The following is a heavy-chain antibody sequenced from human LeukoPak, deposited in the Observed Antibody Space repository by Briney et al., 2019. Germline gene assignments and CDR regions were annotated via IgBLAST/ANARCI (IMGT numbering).Heavy chain of an antibody. CDR1: GYTFTGYY. D-gene: IGHD6-6*01. CDR3: ARDASSSSSVTHYYYYMDV. V-gene: IGHV1-2*02. J-gene: IGHJ6*03. Sequence: ASVKVSCKASGYTFTGYYMHWVRQAPGQGLEWMGWINPNSGGTNYAQKFQGRVTMTRDTSISTAYMELSRLRSDDTAVYYCARDASSSSSVTHYYYYMDVWGKGTTVTVSS. CDR2: INPNSGGT.